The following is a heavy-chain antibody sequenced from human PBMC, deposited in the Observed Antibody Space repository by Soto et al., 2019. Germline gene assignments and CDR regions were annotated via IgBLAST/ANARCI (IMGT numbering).Heavy chain of an antibody. Sequence: SVKVPCKASGGTFSSYAISWVRQAPGQGLEWMGGIIPIFGTANYAQKFQGRVTITADESTSTAYMELSSLRSEDTAVYYCAESPTSAMGVFDYWGQGTLVTVSS. CDR1: GGTFSSYA. V-gene: IGHV1-69*13. CDR3: AESPTSAMGVFDY. CDR2: IIPIFGTA. D-gene: IGHD5-18*01. J-gene: IGHJ4*02.